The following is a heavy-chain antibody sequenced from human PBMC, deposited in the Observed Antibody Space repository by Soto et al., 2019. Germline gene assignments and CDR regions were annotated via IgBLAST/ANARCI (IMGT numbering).Heavy chain of an antibody. Sequence: GGSLRLSCAASGFTFSSYAMSWVRQAPGKGLEWVSAISGSGGSTYYADSVKGRFTISRDNSKNTLYMQMNSLRAEDTALYYCAKEMIGGYGDYRLDYWGQGTLVTVSS. V-gene: IGHV3-23*01. J-gene: IGHJ4*02. CDR3: AKEMIGGYGDYRLDY. CDR2: ISGSGGST. CDR1: GFTFSSYA. D-gene: IGHD4-17*01.